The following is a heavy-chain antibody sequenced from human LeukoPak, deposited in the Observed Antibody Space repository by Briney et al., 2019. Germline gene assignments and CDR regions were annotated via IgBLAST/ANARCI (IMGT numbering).Heavy chain of an antibody. D-gene: IGHD3-10*01. CDR3: TTTFGDSGAFDI. J-gene: IGHJ3*02. Sequence: PGGSLRLSCAASGFTFSNAWMSWVRQAPGKGLEWVGRIKSKTDGGTTDYAAPVKGRFTISRDDSKNTLYLQMNSLKTEDTAVYYCTTTFGDSGAFDIWGQGTMVTVSS. CDR1: GFTFSNAW. V-gene: IGHV3-15*01. CDR2: IKSKTDGGTT.